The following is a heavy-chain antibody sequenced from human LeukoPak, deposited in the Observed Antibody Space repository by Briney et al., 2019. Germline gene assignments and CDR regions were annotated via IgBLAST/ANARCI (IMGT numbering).Heavy chain of an antibody. CDR3: ARDIAEQWLVRKYYFDY. Sequence: SVPVSFKASGYTFPSYGISWVRQAPGQGREWMGWISAYNGNTNYAQKPQGRVTRTGYTSTSTAYIELSSLRSDDTAVYYCARDIAEQWLVRKYYFDYWGQGTLV. D-gene: IGHD6-19*01. V-gene: IGHV1-18*01. J-gene: IGHJ4*02. CDR2: ISAYNGNT. CDR1: GYTFPSYG.